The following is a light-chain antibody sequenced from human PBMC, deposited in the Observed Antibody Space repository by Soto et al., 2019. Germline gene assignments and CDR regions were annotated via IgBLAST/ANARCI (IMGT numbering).Light chain of an antibody. CDR1: QSVSSSY. CDR2: GAS. J-gene: IGKJ5*01. Sequence: EIVLTQSPGTLSLSPGERATLSCRSSQSVSSSYLAWYQQKPGQAPRLVIYGASSRATGIPDRFSGSGSGTDFTLTISRLEPEDFAVYYCQLYGSSPPVTFGQGTRLEIK. V-gene: IGKV3-20*01. CDR3: QLYGSSPPVT.